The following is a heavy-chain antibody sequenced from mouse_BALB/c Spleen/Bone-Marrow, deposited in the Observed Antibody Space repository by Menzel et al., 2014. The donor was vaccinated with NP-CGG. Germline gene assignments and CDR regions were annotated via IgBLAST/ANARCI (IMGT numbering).Heavy chain of an antibody. CDR2: ISTNGGNT. J-gene: IGHJ2*01. CDR3: ARGLDY. Sequence: VQLQQPGGGLVQPGGSLKLSCAASGFTFSSYGMSWVRQTPDKRLELVATISTNGGNTYYPDSVKGRFTISRDNAKNTLYLQMSSLKSEDTAMYYCARGLDYWGQGTTLTVSS. CDR1: GFTFSSYG. V-gene: IGHV5-6-3*01.